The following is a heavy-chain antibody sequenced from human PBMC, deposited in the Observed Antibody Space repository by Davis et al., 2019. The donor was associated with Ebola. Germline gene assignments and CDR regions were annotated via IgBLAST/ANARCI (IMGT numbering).Heavy chain of an antibody. CDR2: ISYDGSNK. J-gene: IGHJ4*02. D-gene: IGHD3-22*01. V-gene: IGHV3-30*18. CDR3: AKVRKYYYDSSGYYSRYFDY. CDR1: GFTFSSYG. Sequence: GESLKISCAASGFTFSSYGMHWVRQAPGKGLEWVAVISYDGSNKYYADSVKGRFTISRDNSKNTLYLQMNSLRAEDTAVYYCAKVRKYYYDSSGYYSRYFDYWGQGTLVTVSS.